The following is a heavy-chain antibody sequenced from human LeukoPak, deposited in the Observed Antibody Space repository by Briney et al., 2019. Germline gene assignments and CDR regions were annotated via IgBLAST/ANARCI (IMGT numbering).Heavy chain of an antibody. Sequence: NSSETLSLTCTVSGGSISSSNYYWNWIRQPAGKGLEWIGRIYTSGSTNYNPSLKSRVTMSVDTSKNQFSLKLSSVTAADTAVYYCASQWPLDYWGQGTLVTVSS. D-gene: IGHD6-19*01. J-gene: IGHJ4*02. CDR2: IYTSGST. V-gene: IGHV4-61*02. CDR3: ASQWPLDY. CDR1: GGSISSSNYY.